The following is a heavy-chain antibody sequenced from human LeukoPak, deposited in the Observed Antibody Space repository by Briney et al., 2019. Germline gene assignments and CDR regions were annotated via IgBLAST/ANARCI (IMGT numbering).Heavy chain of an antibody. D-gene: IGHD3-9*01. V-gene: IGHV1-18*01. J-gene: IGHJ4*02. CDR2: ISAYNGNT. CDR3: ARWHYDILTGYPDY. CDR1: GYTFTSYG. Sequence: ASVKVSCKASGYTFTSYGISWVRQAPGQGLEWMGWISAYNGNTNYAQKLQGRVTMTTDTSTSTAYMELRSLRSDDTAVYYCARWHYDILTGYPDYWGQGTLVTVSS.